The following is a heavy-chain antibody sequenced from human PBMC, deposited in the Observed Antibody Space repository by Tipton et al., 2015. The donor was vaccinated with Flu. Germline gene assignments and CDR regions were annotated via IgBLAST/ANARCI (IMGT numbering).Heavy chain of an antibody. D-gene: IGHD4-11*01. CDR3: ARRDYSNYVSDPKSWFDP. V-gene: IGHV4-38-2*01. J-gene: IGHJ5*02. CDR2: VSRTGST. Sequence: GLVKPSETLSLTCGVSGYSISSDYWGWIRQPPGKGLEWIGTVSRTGSTIYNPSLKSRVTISIDTSKNQFSLKMKSVTATDMAVYYCARRDYSNYVSDPKSWFDPWGQGTLVAVSS. CDR1: GYSISSDY.